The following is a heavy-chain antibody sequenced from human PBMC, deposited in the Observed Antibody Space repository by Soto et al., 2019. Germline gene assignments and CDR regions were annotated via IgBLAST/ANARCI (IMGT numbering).Heavy chain of an antibody. D-gene: IGHD6-13*01. CDR1: GFTFSSYA. Sequence: VGSLRLSCAASGFTFSSYAMHWVRQAPGRGLEWVAVISYDGSNKYYADSVKGRFTISRDNSKNTLYLQMNSLRAEDTAVYYCASIAAANNWFDPWGQGTPVTVSS. CDR2: ISYDGSNK. J-gene: IGHJ5*02. V-gene: IGHV3-30-3*01. CDR3: ASIAAANNWFDP.